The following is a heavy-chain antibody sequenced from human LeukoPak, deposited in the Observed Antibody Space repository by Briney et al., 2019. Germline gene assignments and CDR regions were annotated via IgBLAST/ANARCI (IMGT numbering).Heavy chain of an antibody. J-gene: IGHJ4*02. CDR3: VRTGYYYDSSGYYPFDY. CDR1: EFTFSSYS. Sequence: GGSLRLSCAASEFTFSSYSMNWVRQAPGKGLEWVSAISGSDGSTYYADSVKGRFTISRDNSKNTLSLQMNSLRAEDTAVYFCVRTGYYYDSSGYYPFDYWGQGTLVTVSS. V-gene: IGHV3-23*01. CDR2: ISGSDGST. D-gene: IGHD3-22*01.